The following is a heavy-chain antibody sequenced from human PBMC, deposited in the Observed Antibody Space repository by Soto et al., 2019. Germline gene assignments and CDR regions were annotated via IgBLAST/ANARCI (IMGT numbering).Heavy chain of an antibody. CDR3: AKRGSGSYFDY. CDR1: GFTFSSYS. J-gene: IGHJ4*02. D-gene: IGHD1-26*01. V-gene: IGHV3-23*01. CDR2: ISGSSSST. Sequence: GGSLRLSCAASGFTFSSYSMNWVRQAPGKGLEWVSSISGSSSSTYYADSVKGRFSISRDSSKNTLYLQMNSLRAEDTAVYYCAKRGSGSYFDYWGQGTLVTVSS.